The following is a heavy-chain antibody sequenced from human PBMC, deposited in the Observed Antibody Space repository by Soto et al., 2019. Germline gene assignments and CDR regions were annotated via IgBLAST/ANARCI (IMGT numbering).Heavy chain of an antibody. Sequence: PSETLSLTCNVSGGSIRSNYWSWIRQPAGKALEWIGRIYTSGTTNYNPSLKSRATMLIDTSKNQFSLILSSVTAADTGVYYCAREGASGFGMDVWGQGPTVTVSS. V-gene: IGHV4-4*07. CDR3: AREGASGFGMDV. J-gene: IGHJ6*02. CDR1: GGSIRSNY. CDR2: IYTSGTT. D-gene: IGHD1-26*01.